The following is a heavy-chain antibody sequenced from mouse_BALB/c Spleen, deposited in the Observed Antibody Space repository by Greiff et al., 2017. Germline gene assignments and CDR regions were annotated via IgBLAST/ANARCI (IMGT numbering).Heavy chain of an antibody. Sequence: VQLHQSGAELVRPGASVTLSCKASGYTFTDYEMHWVKQTPVHGLEWIGAIDPETGGTAYNQKFKGKATLTADKSSSTAYMELRSLTSEDSAVYYCTRDYYDYDGNYAMDYWGQGTSVTVSS. CDR1: GYTFTDYE. D-gene: IGHD2-4*01. V-gene: IGHV1-15*01. J-gene: IGHJ4*01. CDR3: TRDYYDYDGNYAMDY. CDR2: IDPETGGT.